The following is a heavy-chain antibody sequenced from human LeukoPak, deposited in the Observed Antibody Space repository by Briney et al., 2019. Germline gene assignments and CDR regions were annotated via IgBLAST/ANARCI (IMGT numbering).Heavy chain of an antibody. Sequence: SETQSLTCTVSGGSISSGDYFWSWIRQPPGKGLEWIGYIYYRGSTYYNPSLKSRVTISVDTSKNQFSLKLSSVTAADTAVYYCARDGGPTVTRAAFDIWGQGTMVTVSS. CDR2: IYYRGST. V-gene: IGHV4-30-4*01. D-gene: IGHD4-17*01. CDR1: GGSISSGDYF. CDR3: ARDGGPTVTRAAFDI. J-gene: IGHJ3*02.